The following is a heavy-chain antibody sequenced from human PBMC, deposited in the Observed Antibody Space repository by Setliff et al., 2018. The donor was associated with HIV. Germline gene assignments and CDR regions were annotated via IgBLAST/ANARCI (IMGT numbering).Heavy chain of an antibody. D-gene: IGHD2-8*01. Sequence: ASVKVSCKASGYTFINYDINWVRQATGQGLEWMGWMNPNSGRAGYAQKFQGRVTMTRDSSISTAYMELSSLRSDDTAVYYCARGRLRWSPDYWGQGTLVTVS. CDR1: GYTFINYD. CDR2: MNPNSGRA. CDR3: ARGRLRWSPDY. V-gene: IGHV1-8*02. J-gene: IGHJ4*02.